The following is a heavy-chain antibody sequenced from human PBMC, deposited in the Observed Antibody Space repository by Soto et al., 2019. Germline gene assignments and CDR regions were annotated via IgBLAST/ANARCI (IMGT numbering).Heavy chain of an antibody. V-gene: IGHV4-31*03. J-gene: IGHJ6*03. CDR3: ASRVNYDFWSGPVPNYYYMDV. CDR2: IYYSGST. D-gene: IGHD3-3*01. CDR1: GASISSGGYY. Sequence: PSETLSLTCTVSGASISSGGYYWSWIRQHPGKGLEWIGYIYYSGSTYYNPSLKSRVTISVDTSKNQFSLKLSSVTAADTAVYYCASRVNYDFWSGPVPNYYYMDVWGKGTTVTVSS.